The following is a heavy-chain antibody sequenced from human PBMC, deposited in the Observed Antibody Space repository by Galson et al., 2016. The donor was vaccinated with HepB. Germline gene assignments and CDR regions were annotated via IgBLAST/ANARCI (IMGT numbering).Heavy chain of an antibody. J-gene: IGHJ5*01. Sequence: SLRLSCAASGFTFRDYAMQWVRQPPQKGLEWVSGISWNSGSLEYADSVKGRFTISRDNAKRSVHLQLNSLRPGDTALYYCVKSSTGVVFNNRFDSWGQGTLVTVSS. V-gene: IGHV3-9*01. CDR3: VKSSTGVVFNNRFDS. CDR2: ISWNSGSL. D-gene: IGHD3-3*01. CDR1: GFTFRDYA.